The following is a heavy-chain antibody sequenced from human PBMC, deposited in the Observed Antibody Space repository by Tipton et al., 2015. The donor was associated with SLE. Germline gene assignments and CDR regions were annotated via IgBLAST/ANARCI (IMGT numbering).Heavy chain of an antibody. CDR1: GSSISSYY. D-gene: IGHD5-24*01. J-gene: IGHJ4*02. CDR3: ARGNGYNYY. V-gene: IGHV4-59*08. Sequence: TLSLTCTVSGSSISSYYWNWIRQTPGKGLEWIGYIDYSGSTNYNPSLKSRVTISIDTSKNQFSLKLNSVTAADTAVYYCARGNGYNYYWGQGTLVTVSS. CDR2: IDYSGST.